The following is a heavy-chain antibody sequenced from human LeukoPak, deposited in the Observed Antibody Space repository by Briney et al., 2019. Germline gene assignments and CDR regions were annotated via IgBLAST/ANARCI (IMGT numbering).Heavy chain of an antibody. CDR2: IYYSGST. J-gene: IGHJ4*02. V-gene: IGHV4-39*01. D-gene: IGHD5-12*01. CDR3: ARRIIEATIDY. Sequence: PSGTLSLTCNVFGGSISSSNYYWAWIRQPPGKGLEWIGSIYYSGSTYINPSLKSRVTISADTPKNQFSLKLSSVTAADTAVYYCARRIIEATIDYWGQGILVTVSS. CDR1: GGSISSSNYY.